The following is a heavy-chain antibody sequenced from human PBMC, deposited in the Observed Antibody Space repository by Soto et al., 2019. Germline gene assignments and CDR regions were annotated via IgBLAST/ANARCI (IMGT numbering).Heavy chain of an antibody. CDR3: ARDLNAGGTFCGGDCPPGYYYYYYGIHV. CDR1: GFTFSSYA. CDR2: IWYDGSNK. V-gene: IGHV3-33*01. D-gene: IGHD2-21*02. J-gene: IGHJ6*02. Sequence: SLRLYCPASGFTFSSYAMHRSRQAPGKGLEGVAGIWYDGSNKYYADSVKGRSTISRDNSKNTLYLQMNSLRAEDTAVYYRARDLNAGGTFCGGDCPPGYYYYYYGIHVWGQAPRVTVSS.